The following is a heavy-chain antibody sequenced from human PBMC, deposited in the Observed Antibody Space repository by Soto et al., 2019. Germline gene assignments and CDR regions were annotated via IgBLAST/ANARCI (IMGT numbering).Heavy chain of an antibody. CDR2: ISGSGGST. CDR3: AKDVVAATTTSSDY. D-gene: IGHD2-15*01. J-gene: IGHJ4*02. V-gene: IGHV3-23*01. CDR1: GFTFSSYA. Sequence: EVQLLESGGGLVQPGGSLRLSCAASGFTFSSYAMSWVRQAPGKGLEWVSAISGSGGSTYYADSVKGRFTISRDNSKNTLYLQMNSLRAKDTAVYYCAKDVVAATTTSSDYWGQGTLVTVSS.